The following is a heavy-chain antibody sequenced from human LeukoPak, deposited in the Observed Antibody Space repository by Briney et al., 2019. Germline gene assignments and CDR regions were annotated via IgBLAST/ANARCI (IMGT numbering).Heavy chain of an antibody. V-gene: IGHV4-30-4*01. Sequence: SETLSLTCTVSGGSISSGDYYWSWIRQPPGKGLEWIGYIYYSGSTYYNPSLKSRVTISADTSKNQFSLKLSSVTAADTAVYYCAREGSTTVTTDYWGQGTLVTVSS. J-gene: IGHJ4*02. CDR1: GGSISSGDYY. CDR3: AREGSTTVTTDY. CDR2: IYYSGST. D-gene: IGHD4-17*01.